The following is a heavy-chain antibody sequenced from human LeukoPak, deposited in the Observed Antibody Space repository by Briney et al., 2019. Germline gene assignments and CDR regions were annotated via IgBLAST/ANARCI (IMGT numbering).Heavy chain of an antibody. J-gene: IGHJ4*02. Sequence: SETLSLTCAVSGYSISSGYDWGWIRQPPGKGLEWIGSIYDSGSTYYNPSLKSRVTISVDTSKNQFSLKLSSVTAADTAVYYCARLGRAIRYFDWLLYLDYWGQGTLVTVSS. CDR2: IYDSGST. CDR3: ARLGRAIRYFDWLLYLDY. V-gene: IGHV4-38-2*01. CDR1: GYSISSGYD. D-gene: IGHD3-9*01.